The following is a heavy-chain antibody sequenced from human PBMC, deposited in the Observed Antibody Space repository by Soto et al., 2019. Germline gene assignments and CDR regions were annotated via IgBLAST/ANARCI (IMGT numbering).Heavy chain of an antibody. V-gene: IGHV3-23*01. CDR2: ISGSGDYT. CDR3: AKHGRGWHRVDY. J-gene: IGHJ4*02. Sequence: EVQLLESGGGLVQPGGSLRLSCAASGFTFNNYHMSWVRQAPGKGLEWVSVISGSGDYTNYADSVKGRITIYRDNSKNTLFLQMNSLRVEDTAVYYCAKHGRGWHRVDYWGQGTLVTVSS. CDR1: GFTFNNYH. D-gene: IGHD6-19*01.